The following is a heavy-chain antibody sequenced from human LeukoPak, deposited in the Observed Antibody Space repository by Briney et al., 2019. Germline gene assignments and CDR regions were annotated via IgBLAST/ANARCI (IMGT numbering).Heavy chain of an antibody. CDR2: ISYDGSNK. V-gene: IGHV3-30*04. CDR1: GFTFSSYA. Sequence: GGSLRLSCAASGFTFSSYAMHWVRQAPGKGLEWVAVISYDGSNKYYADSVKGRFTISRDNPKNTLYLQMNSLRAEDTAVYYCARDRKLGKYYYYYMDVWGKGTTVTVSS. D-gene: IGHD6-6*01. J-gene: IGHJ6*03. CDR3: ARDRKLGKYYYYYMDV.